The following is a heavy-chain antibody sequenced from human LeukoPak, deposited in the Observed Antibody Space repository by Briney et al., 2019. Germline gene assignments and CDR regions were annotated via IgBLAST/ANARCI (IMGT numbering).Heavy chain of an antibody. J-gene: IGHJ4*02. CDR1: GYSISSGYY. V-gene: IGHV4-38-2*02. CDR3: AKGMFVFGTTFFYFDY. D-gene: IGHD2/OR15-2a*01. Sequence: SETLSLTCTVSGYSISSGYYWGWIRQPPGKGLEWIGSIYHSGSTYYNPSLKSRVTISVDTSKNQFSLKLSSVTAADTAVYYCAKGMFVFGTTFFYFDYWGQGTLVTVSS. CDR2: IYHSGST.